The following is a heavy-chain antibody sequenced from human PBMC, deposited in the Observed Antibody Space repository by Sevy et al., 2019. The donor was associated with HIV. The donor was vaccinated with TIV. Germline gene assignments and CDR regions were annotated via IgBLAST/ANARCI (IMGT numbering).Heavy chain of an antibody. CDR1: GFTFSSYA. D-gene: IGHD6-6*01. CDR2: ISYDGSNK. Sequence: GVSLRLSCAASGFTFSSYAMHWVRQAPGKGLEWVAVISYDGSNKYYADSVKGRFTISRDNSKNTLYLQMNSLRAEDTAVYYCARGLLVSARPPEGYFDYWGQGTLVTVSS. CDR3: ARGLLVSARPPEGYFDY. V-gene: IGHV3-30-3*01. J-gene: IGHJ4*02.